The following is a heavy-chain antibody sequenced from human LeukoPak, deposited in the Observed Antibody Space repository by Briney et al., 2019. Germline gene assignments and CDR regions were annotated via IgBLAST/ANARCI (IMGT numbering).Heavy chain of an antibody. D-gene: IGHD4-23*01. CDR3: ARKRYGGKENYYYMDV. V-gene: IGHV4-34*01. Sequence: PSETLSLTCAVYGGSFSGYYWSWIRQPPGKGLEWIGEINHSGSTNYNPSLKSRVTISVDTSKNQFSLKLSSVTAADTAVYYCARKRYGGKENYYYMDVWGKGTTVTISS. J-gene: IGHJ6*03. CDR1: GGSFSGYY. CDR2: INHSGST.